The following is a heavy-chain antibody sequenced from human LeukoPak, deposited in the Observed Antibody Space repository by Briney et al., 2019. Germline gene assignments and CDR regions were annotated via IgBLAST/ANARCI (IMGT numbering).Heavy chain of an antibody. V-gene: IGHV4-34*01. D-gene: IGHD3-10*01. CDR3: ARPRFYGSGSYRY. CDR2: INHSGST. CDR1: GGSFSGYY. J-gene: IGHJ4*02. Sequence: SETLSLTCAVYGGSFSGYYWSWIRQPPGKGLEWIGEINHSGSTNYNPSLKSRVTISVDTSKNQFSLKLSSVTAADTAVYYCARPRFYGSGSYRYWGQGTLVTVSS.